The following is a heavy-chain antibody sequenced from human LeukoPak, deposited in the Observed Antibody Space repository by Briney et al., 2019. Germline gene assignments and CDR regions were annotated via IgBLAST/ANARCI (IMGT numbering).Heavy chain of an antibody. CDR2: ISSSSSYI. Sequence: GGSLRLSCAASGFTFSSYSMNWVRQAPGKGLEWVSSISSSSSYIYYADSVKGRFTISRDNSKNTLYLQMNSLRAEDTAVYYCARLPYSSGWYLDYWGQGTLVTVSS. D-gene: IGHD6-19*01. CDR3: ARLPYSSGWYLDY. V-gene: IGHV3-21*01. CDR1: GFTFSSYS. J-gene: IGHJ4*02.